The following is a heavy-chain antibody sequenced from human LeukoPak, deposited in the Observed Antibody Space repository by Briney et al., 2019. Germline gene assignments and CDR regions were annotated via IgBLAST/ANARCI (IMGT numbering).Heavy chain of an antibody. J-gene: IGHJ3*02. D-gene: IGHD6-6*01. Sequence: GGSLRLSCAASGFTFSSYSMNWVRQAPGKGLEWVSYISSSSSTIYYADSVKGRFTISRDNAKNSLYLQMNSLRAEDTAVYYCARRRISSSAGNDAFDIWGQGTMVTVSS. CDR3: ARRRISSSAGNDAFDI. CDR1: GFTFSSYS. V-gene: IGHV3-48*01. CDR2: ISSSSSTI.